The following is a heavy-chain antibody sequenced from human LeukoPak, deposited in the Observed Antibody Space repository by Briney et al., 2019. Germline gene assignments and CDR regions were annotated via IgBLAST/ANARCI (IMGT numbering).Heavy chain of an antibody. D-gene: IGHD2-2*01. Sequence: ASVTVSFKASGYTLTGYYMHWVRQAPGQGLEWMGWINPNSGGTNYAQEFQGRVTMTRDTSISTAYMELSRLRSDDTAVYYCARVRSNCSSTSCYSTYYYGMDVWGQGTTVTVSS. J-gene: IGHJ6*02. CDR3: ARVRSNCSSTSCYSTYYYGMDV. CDR2: INPNSGGT. V-gene: IGHV1-2*02. CDR1: GYTLTGYY.